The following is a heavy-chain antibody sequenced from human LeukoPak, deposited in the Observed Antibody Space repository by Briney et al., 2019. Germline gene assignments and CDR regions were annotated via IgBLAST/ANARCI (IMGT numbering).Heavy chain of an antibody. J-gene: IGHJ4*02. V-gene: IGHV3-9*01. D-gene: IGHD3-16*02. CDR1: GFTLDDYS. CDR2: ISWNSGSI. CDR3: ATDIELRLGELSQLEY. Sequence: GRSLTLSCSASGFTLDDYSMHWVRQAAGKGLEWVSGISWNSGSIGYADSVKGRFTISRDNAKNSLYLQMNSLRAEDTALYYCATDIELRLGELSQLEYWGQGTLVTV.